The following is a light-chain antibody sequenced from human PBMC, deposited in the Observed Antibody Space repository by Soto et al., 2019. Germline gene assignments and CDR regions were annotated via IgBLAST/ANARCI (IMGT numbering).Light chain of an antibody. Sequence: QSALTQPASVSGSPGQSINISCTGTSTDVGSYDLVSWYQLHPGKAPKLVIYEANKRPSGVSNRFSGSKSGNTASLTISGLQAEDEADYYCSSYTSSSTRVFGGGTKVTVL. V-gene: IGLV2-14*02. CDR3: SSYTSSSTRV. CDR1: STDVGSYDL. J-gene: IGLJ2*01. CDR2: EAN.